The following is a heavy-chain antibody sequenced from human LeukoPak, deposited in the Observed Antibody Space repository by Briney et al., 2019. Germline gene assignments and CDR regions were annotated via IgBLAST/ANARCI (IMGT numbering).Heavy chain of an antibody. CDR2: IYHSGST. Sequence: PSETLSLTCTVSGYSISSGYYWGWIRQPPGKGLEWIGSIYHSGSTYYNPSLKSRVTISVDTSENQFSLKLSSVTAADTAVYYCARVRSGSYAYWGQGTLVTVSS. V-gene: IGHV4-38-2*02. CDR3: ARVRSGSYAY. CDR1: GYSISSGYY. D-gene: IGHD1-26*01. J-gene: IGHJ4*02.